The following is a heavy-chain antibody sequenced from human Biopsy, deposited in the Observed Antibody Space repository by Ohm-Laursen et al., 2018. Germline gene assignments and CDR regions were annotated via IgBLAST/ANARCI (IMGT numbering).Heavy chain of an antibody. CDR2: IYLDGNT. J-gene: IGHJ4*02. Sequence: SLRLSCSASGFTVGTTYMSWVRQAPGKGLEWVSIIYLDGNTYYTDSVKGRFTISRDNSKNALYLQMNSLRPADTAKYYCVRGRAYWGQGTLVTVSS. V-gene: IGHV3-53*01. CDR3: VRGRAY. CDR1: GFTVGTTY.